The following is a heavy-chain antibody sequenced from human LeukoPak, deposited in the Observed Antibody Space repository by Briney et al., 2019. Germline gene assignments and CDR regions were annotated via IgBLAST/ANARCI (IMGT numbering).Heavy chain of an antibody. Sequence: PSETLSLTCTVSGASISPYYWSWIRQPPGEGLERIGYIYYSGSTNYSPSLKTRVTISVDTSRNQFSLKLSSVTAADTAVYYCARHGRTYYDSSGFYLEEDWFDPWGQGTLVTVSS. CDR3: ARHGRTYYDSSGFYLEEDWFDP. D-gene: IGHD3-22*01. CDR1: GASISPYY. V-gene: IGHV4-59*08. J-gene: IGHJ5*02. CDR2: IYYSGST.